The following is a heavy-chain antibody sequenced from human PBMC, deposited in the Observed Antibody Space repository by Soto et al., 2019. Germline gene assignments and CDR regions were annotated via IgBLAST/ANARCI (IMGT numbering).Heavy chain of an antibody. CDR2: VIPMYASV. D-gene: IGHD1-26*01. CDR1: GGTFNTYT. CDR3: ASWRSYSGSYCFDY. Sequence: QVQLVQSGAEVKKPGSSVKVSCEASGGTFNTYTINWVRQAPGRGLEWMGQVIPMYASVNYAESFQGRVTITADKSTNIAYMELSSLRSEDTALYFCASWRSYSGSYCFDYWGPGTLVIVSS. V-gene: IGHV1-69*06. J-gene: IGHJ4*02.